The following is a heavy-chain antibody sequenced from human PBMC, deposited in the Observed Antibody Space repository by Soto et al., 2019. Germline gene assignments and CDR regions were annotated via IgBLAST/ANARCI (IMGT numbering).Heavy chain of an antibody. D-gene: IGHD6-19*01. CDR3: ARVRGWYRDY. V-gene: IGHV3-21*01. CDR2: ISSSSSYI. J-gene: IGHJ4*02. Sequence: EVQLVESGGGLVKPGGSLRLSCAASGFTFSSYSMNWVRQAPGKGLEWVSSISSSSSYIYYADSVKGRFTISRDNAKNSLYRQMNSLRAEDTAVYYCARVRGWYRDYWGQGTLVTVSS. CDR1: GFTFSSYS.